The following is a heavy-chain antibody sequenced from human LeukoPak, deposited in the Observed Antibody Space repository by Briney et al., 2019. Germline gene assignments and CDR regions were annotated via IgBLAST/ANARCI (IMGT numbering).Heavy chain of an antibody. CDR2: IYPGESDT. Sequence: GESLKISCKGSGYSFTSYWIGLVRQIPGKGLEWMGIIYPGESDTRYSRSFQGQVPLSPDKSIGTALLPRDRPKASDNATYYLWSTSPAWSSGWYAPLWGQGTMVTVSS. CDR1: GYSFTSYW. J-gene: IGHJ3*01. CDR3: WSTSPAWSSGWYAPL. V-gene: IGHV5-51*01. D-gene: IGHD6-19*01.